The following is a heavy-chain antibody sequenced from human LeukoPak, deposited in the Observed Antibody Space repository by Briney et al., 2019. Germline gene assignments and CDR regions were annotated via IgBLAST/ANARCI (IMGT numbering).Heavy chain of an antibody. D-gene: IGHD5-12*01. CDR3: ARDGGYSGYDADC. J-gene: IGHJ4*02. V-gene: IGHV3-48*01. CDR2: ISDTSAM. Sequence: GGSLRLSCVASGFSFSLYGMKWVRQAPGKGLEWVSYISDTSAMYYADSVRGRFTISRDNAKNSLFLQMNSLRVEDTGVYYCARDGGYSGYDADCWGQGTLVTVSS. CDR1: GFSFSLYG.